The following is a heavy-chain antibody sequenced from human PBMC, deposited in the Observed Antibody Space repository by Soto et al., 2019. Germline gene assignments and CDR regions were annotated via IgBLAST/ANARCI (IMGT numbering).Heavy chain of an antibody. CDR1: GGSISSSHF. Sequence: QVLLQESGPGLVQPSGTLSLSCAVSGGSISSSHFWGWVRQPPGKGLEWVGDISHSGSVNYNPSLKSGVTISIDKSKNQFSLKLNSVTAADTAVYYCARSVGWYAIDYWGQGTLVIVSS. CDR3: ARSVGWYAIDY. J-gene: IGHJ4*02. D-gene: IGHD6-19*01. V-gene: IGHV4-4*02. CDR2: ISHSGSV.